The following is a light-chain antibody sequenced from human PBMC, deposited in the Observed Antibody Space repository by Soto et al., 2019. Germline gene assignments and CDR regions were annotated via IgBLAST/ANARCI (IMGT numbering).Light chain of an antibody. CDR2: GAS. CDR1: QSVSSRY. Sequence: EIVLIQSPATLSLSPGERVTLSCRASQSVSSRYLAWYQKKPGQAPRLLIYGASTRATGIPARFSGSGSGTEFTLTISSLQSEDFAVYSCQQYNNWPITFGQGTRREIK. CDR3: QQYNNWPIT. V-gene: IGKV3-15*01. J-gene: IGKJ5*01.